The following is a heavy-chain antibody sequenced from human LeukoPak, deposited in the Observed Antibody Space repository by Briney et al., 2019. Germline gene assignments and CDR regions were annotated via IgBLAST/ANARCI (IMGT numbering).Heavy chain of an antibody. CDR2: IYYSGST. Sequence: PSETLSLTCTVSGGSISSYYWSWIRQPPGKGLEWIGYIYYSGSTNYNPSLKSRVTISVDTSKNQFSLKLSSVTAADTAVYYCARESEYCSGGSCPALDYWGQGTLVTVSS. V-gene: IGHV4-59*01. CDR3: ARESEYCSGGSCPALDY. CDR1: GGSISSYY. D-gene: IGHD2-15*01. J-gene: IGHJ4*02.